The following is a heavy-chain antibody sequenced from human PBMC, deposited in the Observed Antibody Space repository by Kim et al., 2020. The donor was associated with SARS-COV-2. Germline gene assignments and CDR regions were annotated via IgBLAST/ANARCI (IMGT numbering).Heavy chain of an antibody. CDR1: GFTFSLYR. J-gene: IGHJ4*02. D-gene: IGHD2-15*01. Sequence: GGSLRLSCAASGFTFSLYRMNWVRQAPGKGLEWIAYIGSSSTTTIYYADSVKGRTTITSNNAKNPQFLLMNSRTVEEAAVYYGVRDKGDIAYPIFTYWGQGTLVTVSS. V-gene: IGHV3-48*04. CDR3: VRDKGDIAYPIFTY. CDR2: IGSSSTTTI.